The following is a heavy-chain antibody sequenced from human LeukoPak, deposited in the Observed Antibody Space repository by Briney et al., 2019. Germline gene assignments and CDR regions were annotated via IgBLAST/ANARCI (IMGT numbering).Heavy chain of an antibody. CDR2: ISSSSSYI. J-gene: IGHJ3*02. D-gene: IGHD3-9*01. CDR1: GFTFSSHS. Sequence: GGSLRLSCAASGFTFSSHSMNWVRQAPGKGLEWVSSISSSSSYIYYADSMKGRFTISRDNAKNSLYLQMNSLRVEGTAVYYCARGESLRYFDWVLVFDIWGQGTMVTVSS. V-gene: IGHV3-21*01. CDR3: ARGESLRYFDWVLVFDI.